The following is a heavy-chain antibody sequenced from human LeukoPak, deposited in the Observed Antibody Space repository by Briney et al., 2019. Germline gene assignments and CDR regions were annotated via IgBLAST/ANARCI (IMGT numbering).Heavy chain of an antibody. D-gene: IGHD6-19*01. Sequence: GGSLRLSCVASKIIFSGYGIHWVRQAPGKGLEWVAFIRYDGTNKYYTDSVKGRFTISRDNSKNTLYLQMNSLRDDDTAVHYCAKVGSGWYGVDYWGQGALVTVSS. V-gene: IGHV3-30*02. CDR3: AKVGSGWYGVDY. CDR1: KIIFSGYG. J-gene: IGHJ4*02. CDR2: IRYDGTNK.